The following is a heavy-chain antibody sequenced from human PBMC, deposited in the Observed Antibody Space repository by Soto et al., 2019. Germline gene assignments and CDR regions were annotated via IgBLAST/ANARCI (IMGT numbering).Heavy chain of an antibody. D-gene: IGHD2-2*01. CDR2: ISAYNGNT. Sequence: QVQLVQSGAEVKKPGASVKVSCKASGYTFTSYGISWVRQAPGQGLEWMGWISAYNGNTNYAQKLQGRVTMTTDTSTSTAYMELSSLRSDDTAVYYCARAPRYCSSTSCQPYYGMDVWGPGTTVTVSS. CDR3: ARAPRYCSSTSCQPYYGMDV. CDR1: GYTFTSYG. V-gene: IGHV1-18*01. J-gene: IGHJ6*02.